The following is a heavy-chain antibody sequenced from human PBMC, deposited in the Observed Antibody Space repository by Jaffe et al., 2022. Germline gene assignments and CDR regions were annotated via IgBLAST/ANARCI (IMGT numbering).Heavy chain of an antibody. V-gene: IGHV3-23*01. CDR3: AKEAGLTAYGHLEY. Sequence: QLLESGGGLVQPGGSLRLSCTASGFTFNNYAMGWVRQAPGKGLEWVSDISGTGFNTYYADSVKGRFTISRDNSKNTLYLQMNSVRAEDTAIYYCAKEAGLTAYGHLEYWGQGTLVTVSS. CDR2: ISGTGFNT. CDR1: GFTFNNYA. D-gene: IGHD3-10*01. J-gene: IGHJ4*02.